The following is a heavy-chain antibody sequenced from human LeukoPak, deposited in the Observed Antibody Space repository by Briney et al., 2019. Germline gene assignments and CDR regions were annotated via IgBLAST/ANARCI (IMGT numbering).Heavy chain of an antibody. CDR3: ARNAYYYYYYMDV. V-gene: IGHV3-23*01. CDR2: ISGSGGST. D-gene: IGHD1-1*01. Sequence: GGSLRLSCAASGFTFSSYGMSWVRQAPGKGLEWVSAISGSGGSTYYADSVKGRFTISRDNAKNTLYLQMNSLRAEDTAVYYCARNAYYYYYYMDVWGKGTTVTVSS. CDR1: GFTFSSYG. J-gene: IGHJ6*03.